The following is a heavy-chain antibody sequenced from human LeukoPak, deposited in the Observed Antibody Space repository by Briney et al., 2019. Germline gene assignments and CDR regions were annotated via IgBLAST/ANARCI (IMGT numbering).Heavy chain of an antibody. J-gene: IGHJ4*02. CDR2: INHSGST. CDR1: GGSFSGYY. V-gene: IGHV4-34*01. CDR3: ARVSKFRLYYCDSSGYYLDY. Sequence: SETLSLTCAVYGGSFSGYYWSWIRQPPGKGLEWIGEINHSGSTNYNPSLKSRVTISVDTSKNQFSLKLSSVTAADTAVYYCARVSKFRLYYCDSSGYYLDYWGQGTLFTVSS. D-gene: IGHD3-22*01.